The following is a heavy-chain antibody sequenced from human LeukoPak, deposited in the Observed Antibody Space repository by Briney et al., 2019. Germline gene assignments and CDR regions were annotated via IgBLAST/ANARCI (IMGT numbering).Heavy chain of an antibody. D-gene: IGHD6-6*01. CDR2: IYHSGST. J-gene: IGHJ3*02. Sequence: SETLSLTCTVSGGSISSGDYYWSWIRQPPGKGLEWIGYIYHSGSTYYNPSLKSRVTISVDRSKNQFSLKLSSVTAADTAMYYCARGLEQLALHAFDIWGQGTMVTVPS. CDR1: GGSISSGDYY. CDR3: ARGLEQLALHAFDI. V-gene: IGHV4-30-2*01.